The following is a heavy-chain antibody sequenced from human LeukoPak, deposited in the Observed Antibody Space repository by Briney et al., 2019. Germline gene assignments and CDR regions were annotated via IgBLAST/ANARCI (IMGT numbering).Heavy chain of an antibody. CDR3: AXDQSNGYYINWFDP. CDR2: INPNSGGT. J-gene: IGHJ5*02. D-gene: IGHD3-22*01. V-gene: IGHV1-2*02. Sequence: ASVKVSCKASGYTFTGYYMHWVRQAPGQGLEWMGWINPNSGGTNYAQKFQGRVTMTRDTSISTAYMELSRLRSDDTAVYYCAXDQSNGYYINWFDPWGQGTLVTVSS. CDR1: GYTFTGYY.